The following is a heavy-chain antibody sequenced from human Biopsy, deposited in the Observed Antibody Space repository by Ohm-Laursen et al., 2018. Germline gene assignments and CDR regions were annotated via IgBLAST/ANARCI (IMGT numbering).Heavy chain of an antibody. Sequence: SLRLSCAATGFTFSRHGMHWVRQAPGKGLAWVAVIWSDGNNKYYADSVKGRFTISRDTSRNTLYMQMNSLRVEDTALYYCARDAEEFDSSGPRFDYWGQGTLVTVSS. CDR3: ARDAEEFDSSGPRFDY. CDR1: GFTFSRHG. J-gene: IGHJ4*02. V-gene: IGHV3-33*01. CDR2: IWSDGNNK. D-gene: IGHD3-22*01.